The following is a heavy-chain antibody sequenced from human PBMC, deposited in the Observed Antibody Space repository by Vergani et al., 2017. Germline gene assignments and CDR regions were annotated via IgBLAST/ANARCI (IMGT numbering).Heavy chain of an antibody. CDR1: GYTFTSYY. CDR2: INPSGGST. CDR3: ARLGDSSGWYVDYFDY. D-gene: IGHD6-19*01. J-gene: IGHJ4*02. V-gene: IGHV1-46*01. Sequence: QVQLVQSGAEVKKPGASVKVSCKASGYTFTSYYMHWVRQAPGQGLEWMGIINPSGGSTSYAQKFQGRVTMTRDTSTSTVYMELSSLRSEDTAVYYCARLGDSSGWYVDYFDYWGQGTLVTVSS.